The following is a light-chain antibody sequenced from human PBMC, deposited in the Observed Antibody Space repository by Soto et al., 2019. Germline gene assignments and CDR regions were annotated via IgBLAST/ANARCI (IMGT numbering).Light chain of an antibody. CDR1: SSNIGNNY. Sequence: QSLLTQPPSVSAAPGQKVTISCSGSSSNIGNNYVSWYQQLPGTAPKLLIYDNNKRPSGIPDRFSGSKSGTSATLGITGLQTGDEADYYCGTWDTSLSAGVFGGGTK. J-gene: IGLJ2*01. V-gene: IGLV1-51*01. CDR2: DNN. CDR3: GTWDTSLSAGV.